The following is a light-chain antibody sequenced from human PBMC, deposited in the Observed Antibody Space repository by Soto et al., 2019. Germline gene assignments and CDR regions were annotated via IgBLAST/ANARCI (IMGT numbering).Light chain of an antibody. CDR1: SSDVGGYNA. J-gene: IGLJ1*01. CDR3: SSYAGSSTV. CDR2: DVS. Sequence: QSVLTQPASVSGSPGQSITISCTGTSSDVGGYNAVSWYQQHPGRAPKLMIYDVSNRPSGISNRFSGSKSGSTASLTISGLQAEDDADYYCSSYAGSSTVFGTGTKVTVL. V-gene: IGLV2-14*01.